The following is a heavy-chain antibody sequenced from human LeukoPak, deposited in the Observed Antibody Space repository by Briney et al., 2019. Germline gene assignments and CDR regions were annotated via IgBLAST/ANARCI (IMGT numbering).Heavy chain of an antibody. CDR2: INRNGGNT. CDR3: ARDHGAIALTNYLDY. CDR1: GFTFDDYG. J-gene: IGHJ4*02. V-gene: IGHV3-20*04. Sequence: GGSLRLSCAASGFTFDDYGMSLVRQAPGKRLERVSNINRNGGNTAYADSVKGRFTISRDNAKTALYLQMNSLRAEDTALYYCARDHGAIALTNYLDYWGQGTLVTVSS. D-gene: IGHD1-1*01.